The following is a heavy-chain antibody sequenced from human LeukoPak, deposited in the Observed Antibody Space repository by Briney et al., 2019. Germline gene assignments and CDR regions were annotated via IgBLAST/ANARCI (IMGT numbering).Heavy chain of an antibody. V-gene: IGHV3-30*02. CDR3: AKDQEIATISDY. D-gene: IGHD5-24*01. CDR1: GFTFSSYG. Sequence: GGSLRLSCAASGFTFSSYGMHWVRQAPGKGLEWVAFIRYDGSNKYYADSVKGRFTISRDNSKNTLYLQMNSLRAEDTAVYYCAKDQEIATISDYWGQGTLVTVSS. CDR2: IRYDGSNK. J-gene: IGHJ4*02.